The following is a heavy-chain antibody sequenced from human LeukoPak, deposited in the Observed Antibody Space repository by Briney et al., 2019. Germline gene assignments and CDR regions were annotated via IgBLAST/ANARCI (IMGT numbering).Heavy chain of an antibody. V-gene: IGHV4-59*01. CDR2: IYYSGST. D-gene: IGHD4-4*01. Sequence: SETLSLTCTVSGGSISSYYWSWIRQPPGKGLEWIGYIYYSGSTNYNPSLKSRVTISVDTSKNQFSLKLSSVTAADTAVYYCARDNDYIKDYWGRGTLVTVSS. J-gene: IGHJ4*02. CDR1: GGSISSYY. CDR3: ARDNDYIKDY.